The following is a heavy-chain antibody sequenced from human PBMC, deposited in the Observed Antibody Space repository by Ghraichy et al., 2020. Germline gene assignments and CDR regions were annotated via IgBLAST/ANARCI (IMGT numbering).Heavy chain of an antibody. CDR3: ARHGAGTVAITWFDP. V-gene: IGHV4-39*01. CDR2: IYYSGST. CDR1: GGSISSSSYY. Sequence: SLNISCTVSGGSISSSSYYWGWIRQPPGKGLEWIGSIYYSGSTYYNPPLKSRVTISVDTSKNQLSLKLTSVTAADTAVYYCARHGAGTVAITWFDPWGQGTLVTVSS. J-gene: IGHJ5*02. D-gene: IGHD1-26*01.